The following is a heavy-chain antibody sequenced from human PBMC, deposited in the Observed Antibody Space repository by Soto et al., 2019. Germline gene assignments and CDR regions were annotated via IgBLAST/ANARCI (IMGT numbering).Heavy chain of an antibody. Sequence: QVQLVESGGGVIQPGRSLRLSCAASGFTFNHYGMHWVRQAPGKGLEWVAIIWYDGSNTYYADAVKGRFTISRDDSKNTLYLQMNSLRDDGTAMYYCAREVGGHAGLQGRFDYWGQGTPVTVSS. V-gene: IGHV3-33*01. CDR2: IWYDGSNT. J-gene: IGHJ4*02. D-gene: IGHD1-26*01. CDR3: AREVGGHAGLQGRFDY. CDR1: GFTFNHYG.